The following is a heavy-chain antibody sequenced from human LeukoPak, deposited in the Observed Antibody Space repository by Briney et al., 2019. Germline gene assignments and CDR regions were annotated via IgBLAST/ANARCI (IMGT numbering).Heavy chain of an antibody. CDR3: ARDLYDSSGYKGYYFDY. CDR1: GYTFTSYG. J-gene: IGHJ4*02. D-gene: IGHD3-22*01. CDR2: INPNSGGT. Sequence: ASVKVSCKASGYTFTSYGISWVRQAPGQGLEWMGWINPNSGGTNYAQKFQGRVTMTRDTSISTAYMELSRLRSDDTAVYYCARDLYDSSGYKGYYFDYWGQGTLVTVSS. V-gene: IGHV1-2*02.